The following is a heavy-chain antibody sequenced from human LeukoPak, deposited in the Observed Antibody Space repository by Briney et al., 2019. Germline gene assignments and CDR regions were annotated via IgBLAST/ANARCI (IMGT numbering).Heavy chain of an antibody. Sequence: SQTLSLTCTVSGGSISSSSYYWSWIRQPAGKGLEWIGRIYTSGSTNYNPSLKSRVTISVDTSKNQFSLKLSSVTAADTAVYYCAREEEYYDSSGYYLYWGQGTLVTVSS. CDR1: GGSISSSSYY. V-gene: IGHV4-61*02. CDR3: AREEEYYDSSGYYLY. CDR2: IYTSGST. D-gene: IGHD3-22*01. J-gene: IGHJ4*02.